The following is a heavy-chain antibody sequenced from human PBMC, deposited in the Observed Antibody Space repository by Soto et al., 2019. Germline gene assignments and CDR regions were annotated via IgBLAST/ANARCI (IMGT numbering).Heavy chain of an antibody. V-gene: IGHV3-7*01. CDR1: GFTFSSYW. D-gene: IGHD6-19*01. J-gene: IGHJ4*02. CDR3: AREGEYSSGWYDY. CDR2: IKQDGSEK. Sequence: PGGSLRLSCAASGFTFSSYWMSWVRQAPGKGLEWVANIKQDGSEKYYVDSVKGRFTISRDNAMNSLYLQMNSLRAEDTAVYYCAREGEYSSGWYDYWGQGTLVTVSS.